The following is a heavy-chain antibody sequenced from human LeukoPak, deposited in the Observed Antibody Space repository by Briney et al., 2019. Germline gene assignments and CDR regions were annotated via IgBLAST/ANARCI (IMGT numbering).Heavy chain of an antibody. J-gene: IGHJ4*02. CDR1: GYSISSGYY. V-gene: IGHV4-38-2*02. Sequence: SETLSLTCTVSGYSISSGYYWGWIRQPPGKGLEWIGSIYHSGSTYYNPSLNSRVTISVDTSKNQFSLKLSSVTAADTAVYYCARDRGHSSAYNDYWGQGTLVTVSS. CDR3: ARDRGHSSAYNDY. CDR2: IYHSGST. D-gene: IGHD6-25*01.